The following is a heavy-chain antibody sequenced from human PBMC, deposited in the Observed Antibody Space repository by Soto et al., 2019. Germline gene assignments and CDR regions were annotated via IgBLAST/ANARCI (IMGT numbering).Heavy chain of an antibody. D-gene: IGHD4-17*01. CDR2: ISGSCGEI. V-gene: IGHV3-23*01. CDR1: GFTFSTYA. J-gene: IGHJ3*02. Sequence: EVQLLESGGGLVQPGGSLRLSCAASGFTFSTYAMSWVRQAPGKGLEWVSAISGSCGEIYYTDSVRGRFAISRDNSIEKLFLQMSHLKAEDTAVYYCAYPGGYGVFDAYDIWGQGTMVTVS. CDR3: AYPGGYGVFDAYDI.